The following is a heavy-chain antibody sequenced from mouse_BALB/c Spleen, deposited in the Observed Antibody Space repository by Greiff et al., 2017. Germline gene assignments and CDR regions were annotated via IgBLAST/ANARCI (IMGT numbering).Heavy chain of an antibody. CDR1: GYTFTSYW. CDR2: INPSTGYT. V-gene: IGHV1-7*01. J-gene: IGHJ3*01. CDR3: ASFYYRYDVAY. Sequence: QVQLKESGAELAKPGASVKMSCKASGYTFTSYWMHWVKQRPGQGLEWIGYINPSTGYTEYNQKFKDKATLTADKSSSTAYMQLSSLTSEDSAVYYCASFYYRYDVAYWGQGTLVTVSA. D-gene: IGHD2-14*01.